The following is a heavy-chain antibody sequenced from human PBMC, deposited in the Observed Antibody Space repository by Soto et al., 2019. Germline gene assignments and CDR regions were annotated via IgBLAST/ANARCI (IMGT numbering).Heavy chain of an antibody. CDR1: GFTFSSYA. D-gene: IGHD3-10*01. Sequence: QVQLVESGVGVVQPGRSLRLSCAASGFTFSSYAMHWVCQAPGKGLEWVAVRSYDGSNKYYADSVKGRFTISRDNSKNTLYLQMNSLRAEDTAVYYCASQYGPDAFNIWGQGTMVTASS. CDR3: ASQYGPDAFNI. V-gene: IGHV3-30-3*01. J-gene: IGHJ3*02. CDR2: RSYDGSNK.